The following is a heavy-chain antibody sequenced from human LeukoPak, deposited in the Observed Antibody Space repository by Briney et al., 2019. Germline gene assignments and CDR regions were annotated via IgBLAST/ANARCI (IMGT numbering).Heavy chain of an antibody. CDR3: ARRSTVTTGRYFDY. CDR1: GFTFSSYE. D-gene: IGHD4-17*01. Sequence: PGGSLRLSCAASGFTFSSYEMNWVRQAPGKGLEWVSYVSSSGGTIYYADSVKGRFTISSDNAKNSQYLQMNSLRAEDTAVYYCARRSTVTTGRYFDYWGQGTLVTVSS. J-gene: IGHJ4*02. CDR2: VSSSGGTI. V-gene: IGHV3-48*03.